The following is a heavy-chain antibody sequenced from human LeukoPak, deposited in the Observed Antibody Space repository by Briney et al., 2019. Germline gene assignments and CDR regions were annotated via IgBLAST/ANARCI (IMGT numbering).Heavy chain of an antibody. CDR3: ARYGDYVVGYFDY. CDR1: GFSFSSYE. Sequence: GGSLRLSCAASGFSFSSYEMSWVRQAPGRGLEWISYISSGSSTIYYADSVRGRFTVSRDNAKNSLYLQMSSLRAEDTAVYYCARYGDYVVGYFDYWGQGALVTVSS. D-gene: IGHD4-17*01. J-gene: IGHJ4*02. CDR2: ISSGSSTI. V-gene: IGHV3-48*03.